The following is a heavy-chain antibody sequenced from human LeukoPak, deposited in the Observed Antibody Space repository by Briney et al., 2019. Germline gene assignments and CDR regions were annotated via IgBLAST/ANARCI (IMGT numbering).Heavy chain of an antibody. Sequence: GGSLRLSCAASGFTVSSNYMSWVRQAPGKGLEWVSVIYSAGSTYYADSVKGRFTISRDNSKNTLYLQMNSLRDEDTAVYYCARDLRHYDSSGYYYIGWFDPWGQGTLVTVSS. D-gene: IGHD3-22*01. CDR3: ARDLRHYDSSGYYYIGWFDP. CDR2: IYSAGST. J-gene: IGHJ5*02. V-gene: IGHV3-53*01. CDR1: GFTVSSNY.